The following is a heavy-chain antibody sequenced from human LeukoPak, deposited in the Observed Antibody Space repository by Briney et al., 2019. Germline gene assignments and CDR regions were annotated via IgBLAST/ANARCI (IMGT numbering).Heavy chain of an antibody. V-gene: IGHV1-18*04. CDR3: ARDLSRGVAAAGTSRRFDY. D-gene: IGHD6-13*01. CDR2: ISAYNGNT. CDR1: GYTFTSYG. Sequence: GASVKVSCKASGYTFTSYGISWVRQAPGQGLEWMGWISAYNGNTNYAQKLQGRVTMTTDTSTSTAYMELRSLRSDDTAVYYCARDLSRGVAAAGTSRRFDYWGRGTLVTVSS. J-gene: IGHJ4*02.